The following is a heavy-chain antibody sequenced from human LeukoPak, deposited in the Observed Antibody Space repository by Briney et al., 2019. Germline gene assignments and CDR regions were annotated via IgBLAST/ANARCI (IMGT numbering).Heavy chain of an antibody. CDR2: INSDGSST. CDR3: VRGVTPNGDYVNY. CDR1: GFTFSSYW. Sequence: GGSLRLSCAASGFTFSSYWMHWFRKAPGKGLVWFSRINSDGSSTSYADSVKGRFTISRDNAKNTLYLQMNSLRAEDTAVYYCVRGVTPNGDYVNYWGQGNLVTVSS. J-gene: IGHJ4*02. V-gene: IGHV3-74*01. D-gene: IGHD4-17*01.